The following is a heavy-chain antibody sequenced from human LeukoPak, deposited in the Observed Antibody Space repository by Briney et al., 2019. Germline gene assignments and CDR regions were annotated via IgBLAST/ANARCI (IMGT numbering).Heavy chain of an antibody. CDR1: GGTFSSYA. CDR2: ISAYNGNT. V-gene: IGHV1-18*01. Sequence: ASVKVSCEASGGTFSSYAISWVRQAPGQGLEWMGWISAYNGNTNYAQKLQGRVTMTTDTSTSTAYMELRSLRSDDTAVYYCARVRYCSGGSCYYFDYWGQGTLVTVSS. CDR3: ARVRYCSGGSCYYFDY. J-gene: IGHJ4*02. D-gene: IGHD2-15*01.